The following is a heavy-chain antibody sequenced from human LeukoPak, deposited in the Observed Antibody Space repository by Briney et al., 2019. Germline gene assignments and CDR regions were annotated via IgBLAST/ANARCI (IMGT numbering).Heavy chain of an antibody. CDR2: ISANNGDT. V-gene: IGHV1-18*01. Sequence: ASVKVSCKASGYTFTSYGISWVRQAPGQGLEWGGWISANNGDTDYAQKFQARVTMTTDTSTSTAYMEMRSLRSDDTAVYYCARESHVTSEDSWGQGTLVIVSS. J-gene: IGHJ4*02. CDR1: GYTFTSYG. CDR3: ARESHVTSEDS.